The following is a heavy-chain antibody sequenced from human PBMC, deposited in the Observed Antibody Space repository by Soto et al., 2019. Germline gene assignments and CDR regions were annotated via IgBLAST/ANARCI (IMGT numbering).Heavy chain of an antibody. D-gene: IGHD4-17*01. J-gene: IGHJ4*02. CDR1: GGSISSGGYY. CDR2: IYYSGST. Sequence: PSETLSLTCTVSGGSISSGGYYWSWIRQHPGKGLEWIGYIYYSGSTYYNPSLKSRVTISVDTSKNQFSLKLSSVTAADTAVYYCARVFGLYGDGDYFDYWGQGTLVTVSS. V-gene: IGHV4-31*03. CDR3: ARVFGLYGDGDYFDY.